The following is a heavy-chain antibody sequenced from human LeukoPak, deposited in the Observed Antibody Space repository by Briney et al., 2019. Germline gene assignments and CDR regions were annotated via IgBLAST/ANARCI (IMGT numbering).Heavy chain of an antibody. Sequence: GASEKVSCKASGYTFTSYGISWVRQAPGQGLEWMGWISAYNGNTNYAQKLQGRVTMTTDTSTSTAYMELRSLRSDDTAVYYCARDRELRYFHWLLWQGRSENWFDPWGQGTLVTVSS. CDR3: ARDRELRYFHWLLWQGRSENWFDP. D-gene: IGHD3-9*01. J-gene: IGHJ5*02. CDR1: GYTFTSYG. V-gene: IGHV1-18*01. CDR2: ISAYNGNT.